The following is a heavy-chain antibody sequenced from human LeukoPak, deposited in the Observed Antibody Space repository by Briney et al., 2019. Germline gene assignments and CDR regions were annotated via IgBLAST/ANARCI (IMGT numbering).Heavy chain of an antibody. Sequence: PSQTLSLTCTVSGGSISSGDYYWSWIRQPPGKGLEWIGYIYYSGSTYYNPSLKSRVTISADTSKNQFSLKLSSVTAADTAVYYCARDLTYYDFWSGYYTGMGLYDYWGQGTLVTVSS. CDR1: GGSISSGDYY. V-gene: IGHV4-30-4*08. CDR2: IYYSGST. CDR3: ARDLTYYDFWSGYYTGMGLYDY. D-gene: IGHD3-3*01. J-gene: IGHJ4*02.